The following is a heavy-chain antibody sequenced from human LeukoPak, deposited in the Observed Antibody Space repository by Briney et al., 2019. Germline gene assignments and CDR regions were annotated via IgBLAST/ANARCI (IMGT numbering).Heavy chain of an antibody. Sequence: SETLSLTCTVYGGSFSDYYWSWIRQPPGKGLEWIGEINHSGSTNYNPSLKSRVTISVDTSKNQFSLKLSSVTAADTAVYYCARPVGAGEYDAFDIWGQGTMVTVSS. J-gene: IGHJ3*02. CDR1: GGSFSDYY. V-gene: IGHV4-34*01. D-gene: IGHD1-26*01. CDR3: ARPVGAGEYDAFDI. CDR2: INHSGST.